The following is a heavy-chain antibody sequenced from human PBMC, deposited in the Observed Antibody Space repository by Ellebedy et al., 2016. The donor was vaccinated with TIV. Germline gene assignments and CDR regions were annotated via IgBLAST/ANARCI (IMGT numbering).Heavy chain of an antibody. CDR3: ASGRFCSSPTCPNAYVMDV. CDR1: GGTFRSYA. V-gene: IGHV1-69*13. CDR2: IIPVFGTA. D-gene: IGHD2-2*01. J-gene: IGHJ6*02. Sequence: AASVKVSCKASGGTFRSYAISWLRQARGQGLEWMGGIIPVFGTANYAQNFQGRVTITADESTSTAFMELTSLRSDDTAVYYCASGRFCSSPTCPNAYVMDVWGQGTTVTVSS.